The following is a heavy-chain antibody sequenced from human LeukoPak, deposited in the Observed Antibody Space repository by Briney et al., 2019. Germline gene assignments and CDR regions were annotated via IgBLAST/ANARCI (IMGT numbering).Heavy chain of an antibody. V-gene: IGHV3-30*02. J-gene: IGHJ5*02. CDR2: IRYDGSNK. CDR1: GFTFSSFG. Sequence: GGSLRLSCAAPGFTFSSFGMHWVRQAPGKGLEWVAYIRYDGSNKKYADSLEGRFTISRDNSKNALYLQIDSLRPEDTAVYYCAKKSGAAFYNWFDPWGQGTPVTVSS. D-gene: IGHD1-26*01. CDR3: AKKSGAAFYNWFDP.